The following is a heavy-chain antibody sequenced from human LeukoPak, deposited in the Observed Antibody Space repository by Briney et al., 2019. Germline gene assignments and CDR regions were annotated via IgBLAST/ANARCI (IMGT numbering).Heavy chain of an antibody. CDR3: GKGRLGELSL. CDR1: GFTFDDYA. D-gene: IGHD3-16*02. J-gene: IGHJ4*02. V-gene: IGHV3-43*02. Sequence: GGSLRLSCAASGFTFDDYAMHWVRQAPGKGLEWVSLISGDDGSTYYVDSVKGRFTISRDNSKNSLYLQMNSLRTEDTALYYCGKGRLGELSLWGQGTLVTVSS. CDR2: ISGDDGST.